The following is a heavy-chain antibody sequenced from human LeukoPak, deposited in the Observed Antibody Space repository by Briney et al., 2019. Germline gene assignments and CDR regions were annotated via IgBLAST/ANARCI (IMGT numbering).Heavy chain of an antibody. J-gene: IGHJ6*02. Sequence: PGGSLRLSCAASRFTFSDYVFNWLRQAPGKGLEWVAVISYDGGNKYYTDSVKGRFTISRDNSKNTLYLQMNSLRAEDTAVYYCAREDSGGIGYYGMDVWGQGTTVTVSS. CDR2: ISYDGGNK. CDR3: AREDSGGIGYYGMDV. D-gene: IGHD4-23*01. CDR1: RFTFSDYV. V-gene: IGHV3-30*14.